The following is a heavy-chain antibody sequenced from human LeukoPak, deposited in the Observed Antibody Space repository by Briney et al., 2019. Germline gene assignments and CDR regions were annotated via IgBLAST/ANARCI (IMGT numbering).Heavy chain of an antibody. CDR1: GGSISSYY. Sequence: SETLSLTCTVSGGSISSYYWSWIRQPPGKGLEWIGYIYYSGSTNYNPSLKSRVTISVDTSKNQFSLKLSSVTAADTAVYYCAGLWSGYKFDYWGQGTLVTVS. D-gene: IGHD3-3*01. J-gene: IGHJ4*02. CDR3: AGLWSGYKFDY. CDR2: IYYSGST. V-gene: IGHV4-59*01.